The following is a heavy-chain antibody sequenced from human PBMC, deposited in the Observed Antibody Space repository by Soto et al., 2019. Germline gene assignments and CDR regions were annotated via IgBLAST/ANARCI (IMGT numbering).Heavy chain of an antibody. V-gene: IGHV3-21*01. CDR3: ARQLGVNYYYYYGMDV. D-gene: IGHD3-22*01. Sequence: GGSLRLSCAASGFTFSSYSMNWVRQAPGKGLEWVSSISSSSSYIYYADSVKGRFTISRDNAKNSLYRQMNSLRAEDTAVYYCARQLGVNYYYYYGMDVWGQGTTVTVSS. J-gene: IGHJ6*02. CDR1: GFTFSSYS. CDR2: ISSSSSYI.